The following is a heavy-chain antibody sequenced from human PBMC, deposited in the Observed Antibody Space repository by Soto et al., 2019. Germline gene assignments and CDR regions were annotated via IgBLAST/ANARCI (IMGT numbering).Heavy chain of an antibody. CDR2: IYYSGST. J-gene: IGHJ3*02. CDR3: ARRVSSISYAFDAFDI. V-gene: IGHV4-59*08. CDR1: GGSISSYY. Sequence: QVQLQESGPGLVKPSETLSLTCTVSGGSISSYYWSWIRQPPGKGLEWIGYIYYSGSTNYNPSLKSRVTISVDTSKNQFSLKLSSVTAADTAVYYCARRVSSISYAFDAFDIWGQGTMVTVSS. D-gene: IGHD6-6*01.